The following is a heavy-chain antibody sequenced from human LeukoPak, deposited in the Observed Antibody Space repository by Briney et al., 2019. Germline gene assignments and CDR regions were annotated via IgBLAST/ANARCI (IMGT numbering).Heavy chain of an antibody. J-gene: IGHJ4*02. CDR2: ISDSGNYM. D-gene: IGHD2-15*01. CDR3: ARGLGYCSGGSCQCDF. Sequence: PGGSLRLSCAASGFNFNIYSMNWVRQAPGKGLEWVSSISDSGNYMYYADSVKGRFTISRDNAKSSLYLQMNSLRAEDTAVYYCARGLGYCSGGSCQCDFWGQGTLVTVSS. CDR1: GFNFNIYS. V-gene: IGHV3-21*01.